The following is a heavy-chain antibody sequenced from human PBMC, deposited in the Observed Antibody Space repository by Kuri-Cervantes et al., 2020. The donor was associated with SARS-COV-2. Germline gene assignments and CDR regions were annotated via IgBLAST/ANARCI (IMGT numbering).Heavy chain of an antibody. CDR3: ASEGLDIEATDDPYYYYGMDV. D-gene: IGHD5-12*01. V-gene: IGHV1-3*01. J-gene: IGHJ6*02. CDR1: GYTFTSYA. Sequence: ASVKVSCKASGYTFTSYAMQWVRQAPGQRLEWMGWINAGNGNTKYSQKFQGRVTITRDTSASTAYMELSSLRSEDTAVYYCASEGLDIEATDDPYYYYGMDVWGQGTTVTVSS. CDR2: INAGNGNT.